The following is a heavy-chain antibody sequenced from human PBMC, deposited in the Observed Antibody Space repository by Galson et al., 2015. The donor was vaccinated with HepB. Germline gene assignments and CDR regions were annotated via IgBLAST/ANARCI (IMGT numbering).Heavy chain of an antibody. J-gene: IGHJ3*02. CDR3: ARMIDGSYWGPVAFDI. Sequence: PALVKPTQTLTLTCTFSGFSLSTSGMCVSWIRQPPGKALEWLARIDWDDDKYYSTSLKTRLTISKDTSKNQVVLTMTNMDPVDTATYYCARMIDGSYWGPVAFDIWGQGTMVTVSS. V-gene: IGHV2-70*11. CDR2: IDWDDDK. CDR1: GFSLSTSGMC. D-gene: IGHD1-26*01.